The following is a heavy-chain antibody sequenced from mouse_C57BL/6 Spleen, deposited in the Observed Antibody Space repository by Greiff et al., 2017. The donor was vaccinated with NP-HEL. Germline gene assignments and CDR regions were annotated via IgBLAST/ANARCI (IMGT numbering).Heavy chain of an antibody. CDR3: ARRTVVATGYFDV. Sequence: EVQVVESGGGLVQPGGSLKLSCAASGFTFSDYYMYWVRQTPEKRLEWVAYISNGGGSTYYPDTVKGRFTISRDNAKNTLYLQMSRLKSEDTAMYYCARRTVVATGYFDVWGTGTTVTVSS. D-gene: IGHD1-1*01. CDR1: GFTFSDYY. V-gene: IGHV5-12*01. CDR2: ISNGGGST. J-gene: IGHJ1*03.